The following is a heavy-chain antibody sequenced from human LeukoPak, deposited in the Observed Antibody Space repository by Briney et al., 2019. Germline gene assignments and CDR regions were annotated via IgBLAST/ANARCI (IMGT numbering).Heavy chain of an antibody. Sequence: GGSLRLSCAASGFTFSGYSMNWVRQAPGKGLEWVSSISSSSSYIYYADSVKGRFTISRDNAKNSLYLQMNSLRAEDTAVYYCAKDGDSGSYFAPHPSDYWGQGTLVTVSS. V-gene: IGHV3-21*04. J-gene: IGHJ4*02. CDR3: AKDGDSGSYFAPHPSDY. CDR2: ISSSSSYI. CDR1: GFTFSGYS. D-gene: IGHD1-26*01.